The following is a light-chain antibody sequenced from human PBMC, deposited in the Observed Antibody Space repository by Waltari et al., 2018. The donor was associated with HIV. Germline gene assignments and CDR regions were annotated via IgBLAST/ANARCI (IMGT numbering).Light chain of an antibody. V-gene: IGKV1-33*01. Sequence: DTQMTQSLSSLSASVGDRVTITCQAGHDIYVYLSWVQQKPGKAPNLLIYDASTLETGVPSRFSGNGSGTHFTLTISILQPEDFATYHCHHYDSFPWTFGQGTKVEIK. J-gene: IGKJ1*01. CDR2: DAS. CDR1: HDIYVY. CDR3: HHYDSFPWT.